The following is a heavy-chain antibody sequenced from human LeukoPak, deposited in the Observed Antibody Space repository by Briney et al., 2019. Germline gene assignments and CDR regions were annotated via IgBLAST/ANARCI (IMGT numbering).Heavy chain of an antibody. V-gene: IGHV1-8*03. CDR2: MNPNSGNT. Sequence: ASVKVSCKASGYTFTSYDINWVRQATGQGLEWMGWMNPNSGNTGYAQKFQGRVTITRNTSISTAYMELSSLRSEDTAVYYCARGYCSGGSCYRYYYYYYMDVWGKGTTVTVSS. CDR1: GYTFTSYD. D-gene: IGHD2-15*01. J-gene: IGHJ6*03. CDR3: ARGYCSGGSCYRYYYYYYMDV.